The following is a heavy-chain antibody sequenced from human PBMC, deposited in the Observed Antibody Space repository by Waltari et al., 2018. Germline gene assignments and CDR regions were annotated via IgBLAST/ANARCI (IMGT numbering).Heavy chain of an antibody. J-gene: IGHJ4*02. V-gene: IGHV5-51*01. CDR3: ARLVAATHSPFDY. D-gene: IGHD2-15*01. Sequence: EVQLVQSGAEVKKPGESLKISCKGSGYSFTSYWIGWVRQMPGKGLEWMGIIYPGGSDTRYSPSLQGQVTISADKSISTAYLQWSRLKASDTAMDYCARLVAATHSPFDYWGQGTLVTVSS. CDR1: GYSFTSYW. CDR2: IYPGGSDT.